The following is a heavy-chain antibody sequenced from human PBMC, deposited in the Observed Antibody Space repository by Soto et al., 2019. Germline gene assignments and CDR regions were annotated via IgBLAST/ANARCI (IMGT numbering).Heavy chain of an antibody. V-gene: IGHV3-11*01. CDR2: ISSSGSTI. D-gene: IGHD3-3*01. CDR3: ARASTYYDFWSGSLDP. J-gene: IGHJ5*02. Sequence: GGSLRLSCAASGFTFSDYYMSWIRQAPGKGLEWVSYISSSGSTIYYADSVKGRFTISRDNAKNSLYLQMNSLRAEDTAVYYCARASTYYDFWSGSLDPWGQGTLVTVSS. CDR1: GFTFSDYY.